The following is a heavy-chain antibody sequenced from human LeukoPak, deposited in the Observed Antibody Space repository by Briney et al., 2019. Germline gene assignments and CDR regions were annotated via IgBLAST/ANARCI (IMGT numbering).Heavy chain of an antibody. V-gene: IGHV3-21*01. Sequence: GGSLRLSCAASGFTFSRYSMNWVRQAPGKGLGWVSSISSGSSYIYYADSVKGRFTISRDNAKNSLYLQMNSLKAEDTAVYYCARDCWDYGSGSYCGIDYWGQGTLVTVSS. CDR1: GFTFSRYS. CDR3: ARDCWDYGSGSYCGIDY. J-gene: IGHJ4*02. D-gene: IGHD3-10*01. CDR2: ISSGSSYI.